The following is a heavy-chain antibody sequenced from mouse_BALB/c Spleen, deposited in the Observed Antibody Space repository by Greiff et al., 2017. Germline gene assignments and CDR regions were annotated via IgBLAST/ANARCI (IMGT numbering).Heavy chain of an antibody. J-gene: IGHJ2*01. CDR3: ARSTGTDY. CDR2: IDPANGNT. V-gene: IGHV14-3*02. CDR1: GFNIKDTY. Sequence: EVQLQESGAELVKPGASVKLSCTASGFNIKDTYMHWVKQRPEQGLEWIGRIDPANGNTKYDPKFQGKATITADTSSNTAYLQLSSLTSEDTAVYYCARSTGTDYWGQGTTLTVSS. D-gene: IGHD4-1*02.